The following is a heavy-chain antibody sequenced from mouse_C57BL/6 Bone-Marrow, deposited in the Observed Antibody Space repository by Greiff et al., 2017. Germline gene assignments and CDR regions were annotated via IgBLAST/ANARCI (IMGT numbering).Heavy chain of an antibody. D-gene: IGHD2-2*01. CDR2: IDPEDGDT. J-gene: IGHJ3*01. Sequence: EVQLQESGAELVRPGASVKLSCTASGFNIKDYYMHWVKPRPEQGLEWIGRIDPEDGDTEYAPKFQGKATMTADPSSNTSNLQLSSRTSEDTAVYYCTIDGYGTWCAYWGQGTLVTVSA. CDR1: GFNIKDYY. V-gene: IGHV14-1*01. CDR3: TIDGYGTWCAY.